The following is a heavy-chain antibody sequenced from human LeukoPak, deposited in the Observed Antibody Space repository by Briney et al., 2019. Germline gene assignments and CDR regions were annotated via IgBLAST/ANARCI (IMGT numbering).Heavy chain of an antibody. CDR1: GYTFTSYA. CDR3: ATPGGSGYYYESYGMDV. D-gene: IGHD3-22*01. V-gene: IGHV1-3*01. J-gene: IGHJ6*02. Sequence: GASVKVSCKASGYTFTSYAMHWVRQAPGQRLEWMGWINAGNGNTKYSQKFQGRVTMTEDTSTDTAYMELSSLRSEDTAVYYCATPGGSGYYYESYGMDVWGQGTTVTVSS. CDR2: INAGNGNT.